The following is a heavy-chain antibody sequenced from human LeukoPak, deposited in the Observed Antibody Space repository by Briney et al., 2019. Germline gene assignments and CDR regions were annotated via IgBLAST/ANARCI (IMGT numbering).Heavy chain of an antibody. CDR3: ARGAYYYDSSGYRYYYGMDV. CDR1: GFTFSSYS. J-gene: IGHJ6*02. Sequence: GGSLRLSCAASGFTFSSYSMTWVRQAPGKGLEWVSSISSSSSYIYYADSVKGRFTISRDNAKNSLYLQMNSLRAEDTAVYYCARGAYYYDSSGYRYYYGMDVWGQGTTVTVSS. CDR2: ISSSSSYI. V-gene: IGHV3-21*01. D-gene: IGHD3-22*01.